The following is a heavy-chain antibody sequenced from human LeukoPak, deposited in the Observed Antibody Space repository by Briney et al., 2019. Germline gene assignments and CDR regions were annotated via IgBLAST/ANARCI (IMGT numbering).Heavy chain of an antibody. CDR3: GRHQTMYYGMDV. J-gene: IGHJ6*02. V-gene: IGHV4-39*01. CDR1: GGAISSSSYY. D-gene: IGHD4/OR15-4a*01. CDR2: IFYSGST. Sequence: SETLSLTCTVSGGAISSSSYYWGWIRQPPGKGLEWIGSIFYSGSTYYNPSLKSRVTISVDTSKNQFSLKLSSVTAADTAVYYCGRHQTMYYGMDVWGQGTTVTASS.